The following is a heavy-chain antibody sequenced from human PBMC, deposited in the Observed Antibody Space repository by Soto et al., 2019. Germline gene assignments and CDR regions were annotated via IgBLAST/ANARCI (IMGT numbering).Heavy chain of an antibody. D-gene: IGHD6-19*01. CDR3: AKDRSNSGWFLHLQY. CDR1: GFKFDDYA. CDR2: ISWNSGFI. J-gene: IGHJ1*01. V-gene: IGHV3-9*01. Sequence: EVELVESGGGLVQPGRSLRLSCVASGFKFDDYAMHWVRQVPGKGLEWVSGISWNSGFIAYADSVKGRLTISRDNAKDSVYLEMNSLTPEDTAFYYCAKDRSNSGWFLHLQYWGQGSLVTVSS.